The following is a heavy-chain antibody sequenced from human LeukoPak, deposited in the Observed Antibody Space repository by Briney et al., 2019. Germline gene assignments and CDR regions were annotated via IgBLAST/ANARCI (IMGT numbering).Heavy chain of an antibody. CDR3: ATMRRDYSSTPARYFDS. J-gene: IGHJ4*02. Sequence: ASVKVSCKASGNPFSTYGISWVRQAPGQGLEWMAWITTSNGNTNYAQKFQGRVTVTTDTSTSTTYMELRSLRSDDTAVYYCATMRRDYSSTPARYFDSWGQGTLVTVSS. CDR2: ITTSNGNT. V-gene: IGHV1-18*01. CDR1: GNPFSTYG. D-gene: IGHD3-10*01.